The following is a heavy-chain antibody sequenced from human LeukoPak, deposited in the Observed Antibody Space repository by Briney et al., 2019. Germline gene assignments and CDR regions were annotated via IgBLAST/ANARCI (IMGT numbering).Heavy chain of an antibody. J-gene: IGHJ5*02. CDR1: GGSISSSNW. D-gene: IGHD3-22*01. CDR3: ARDSDYYDSSGLPEGFDP. CDR2: IYHSGST. V-gene: IGHV4-4*02. Sequence: SGTLSLTCAVSGGSISSSNWWSWVRQPPGKGLEWIGEIYHSGSTNYNPSLKSRVTISVDKSKNQFSLKLSSVTAADTAVYYCARDSDYYDSSGLPEGFDPWGQGTLVTVSS.